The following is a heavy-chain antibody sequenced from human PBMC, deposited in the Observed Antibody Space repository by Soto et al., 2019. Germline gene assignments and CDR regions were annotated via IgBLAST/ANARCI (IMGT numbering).Heavy chain of an antibody. D-gene: IGHD3-10*01. CDR3: ARGPYYYGSGSYYRGRWFDP. V-gene: IGHV4-61*03. CDR2: IYYRGST. Sequence: QVQLQESGPGLVKPSETLSLTCTVSGGSVSSGSYYWSWIRQPPGKGLEWIGYIYYRGSTNYNPSLRRRVTISGDTANNHFSRKLSSGTAADTAVYYCARGPYYYGSGSYYRGRWFDPWGQGTLVTVSS. J-gene: IGHJ5*02. CDR1: GGSVSSGSYY.